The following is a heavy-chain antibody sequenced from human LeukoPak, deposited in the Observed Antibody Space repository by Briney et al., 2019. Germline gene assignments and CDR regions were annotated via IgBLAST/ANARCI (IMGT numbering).Heavy chain of an antibody. D-gene: IGHD4-17*01. CDR3: ARQGTTFDY. Sequence: GGSLRLSCATSGFTFSSYWMSWVRQAPGKGLEWVASIKQDGSKGYYVDSVKGQFTISRDNAESSLFLQVNTLRAEDTAVYYCARQGTTFDYWGQGTLVTVSS. CDR1: GFTFSSYW. CDR2: IKQDGSKG. J-gene: IGHJ4*02. V-gene: IGHV3-7*03.